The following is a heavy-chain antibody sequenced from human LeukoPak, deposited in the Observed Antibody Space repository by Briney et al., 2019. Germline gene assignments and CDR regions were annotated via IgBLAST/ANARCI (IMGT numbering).Heavy chain of an antibody. Sequence: ASVKVSCKASGYTFTSYYMHWVRQAPGQGLEWMGIINPSGGSTSYAQKFQGRVTMTRDTSTSTVYMELSSLRSEDTAVYYCARGSPLYDSSGSLDYWGQGTLVTVSS. V-gene: IGHV1-46*01. CDR2: INPSGGST. CDR1: GYTFTSYY. J-gene: IGHJ4*02. CDR3: ARGSPLYDSSGSLDY. D-gene: IGHD3-22*01.